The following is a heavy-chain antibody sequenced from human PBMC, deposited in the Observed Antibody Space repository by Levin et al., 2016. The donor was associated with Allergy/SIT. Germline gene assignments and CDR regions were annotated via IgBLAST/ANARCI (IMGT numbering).Heavy chain of an antibody. V-gene: IGHV1-46*01. D-gene: IGHD2-2*01. CDR2: INPSGGST. Sequence: WVRQAPGQGLEWMGIINPSGGSTTYAQKFQGRLTMTRDTSTSTIYMELSSLRSEDTAVYYCARGQDIVVGLTTVLENNGWFDPWGQGTLVTVSS. J-gene: IGHJ5*02. CDR3: ARGQDIVVGLTTVLENNGWFDP.